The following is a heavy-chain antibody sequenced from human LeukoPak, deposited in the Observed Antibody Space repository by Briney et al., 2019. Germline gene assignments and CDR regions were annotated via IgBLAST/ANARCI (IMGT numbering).Heavy chain of an antibody. J-gene: IGHJ6*02. Sequence: SGGSLRLSCVDSGFTFTNAWMSWVRQVPGKGLEWVGQTVSEIDGGTTDYATPVKGRFTISRDDSKSTLYLQMNSLKIEDTAVYYCTTDEDWNYARKDVWGQGATVIVSS. V-gene: IGHV3-15*04. CDR3: TTDEDWNYARKDV. CDR1: GFTFTNAW. CDR2: TVSEIDGGTT. D-gene: IGHD1-7*01.